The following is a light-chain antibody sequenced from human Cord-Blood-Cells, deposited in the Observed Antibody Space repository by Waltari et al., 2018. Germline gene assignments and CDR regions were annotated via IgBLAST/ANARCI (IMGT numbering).Light chain of an antibody. CDR2: EVS. CDR3: SSYAGSNNRV. V-gene: IGLV2-8*01. CDR1: SSDVGGYNY. J-gene: IGLJ1*01. Sequence: QSALTQPPSASGSPGQSVPISCTGTSSDVGGYNYVSWYQQHPGKAPKLMIYEVSKRPSGVPDRFSGSKSGNTASLTVSGLQAEDEADYYCSSYAGSNNRVFGTGTKVTVL.